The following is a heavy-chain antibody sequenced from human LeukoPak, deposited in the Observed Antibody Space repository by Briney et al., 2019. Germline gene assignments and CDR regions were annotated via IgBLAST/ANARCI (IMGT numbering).Heavy chain of an antibody. CDR3: ARGQSGYSGYDYWYFDF. CDR1: GGSFSGYY. V-gene: IGHV4-34*01. Sequence: SETLSLTCAVYGGSFSGYYWSWIRQPPGKGLEWIGEINHSGGSNSNPSLKSRVTMSVDTSKNQFSLKLTSVTAADTALYYCARGQSGYSGYDYWYFDFWGRGTLATVSS. CDR2: INHSGGS. J-gene: IGHJ2*01. D-gene: IGHD5-12*01.